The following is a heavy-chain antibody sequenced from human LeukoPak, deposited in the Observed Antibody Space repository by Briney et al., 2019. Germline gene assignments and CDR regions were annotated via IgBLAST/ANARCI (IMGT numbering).Heavy chain of an antibody. CDR3: ATRYGSGRPFDY. CDR2: IYYSGST. Sequence: SETLSLTCTVCGGSISSSSYYWGWIRQPPGKGLEWIGSIYYSGSTYYNPSLKSRVTMSGDTSKNQFSLKLRSVTAADTAVYYCATRYGSGRPFDYWGQGTLVTVSS. CDR1: GGSISSSSYY. D-gene: IGHD3-10*01. J-gene: IGHJ4*02. V-gene: IGHV4-39*01.